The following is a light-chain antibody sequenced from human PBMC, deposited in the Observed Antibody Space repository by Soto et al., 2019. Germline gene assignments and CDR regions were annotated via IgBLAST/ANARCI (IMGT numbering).Light chain of an antibody. Sequence: EIVLTQSPGTLSLSPGERATLSCRASQSVTRSTYLAWYQQKPGPAPRLLIYAASSRATGIPDRFGGSGSGTDFTLTISRLVPKDFAVYYCQQYGRSLGLTFGGVTKVEIK. CDR3: QQYGRSLGLT. V-gene: IGKV3-20*01. CDR2: AAS. J-gene: IGKJ4*01. CDR1: QSVTRSTY.